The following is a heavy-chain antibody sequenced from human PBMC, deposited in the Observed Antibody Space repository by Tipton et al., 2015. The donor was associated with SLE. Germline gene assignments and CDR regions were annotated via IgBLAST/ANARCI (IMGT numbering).Heavy chain of an antibody. J-gene: IGHJ4*02. V-gene: IGHV3-23*01. CDR2: ISSRAGST. CDR3: FSLRDY. CDR1: GFPFNNYA. Sequence: GSLRLSCAASGFPFNNYAMAWVRQAPGKGLDWVSTISSRAGSTYYADSVRGRFTISRDNSKNTLFLQMDNLRAEDTAVYYCFSLRDYWGQGTLVTVSS.